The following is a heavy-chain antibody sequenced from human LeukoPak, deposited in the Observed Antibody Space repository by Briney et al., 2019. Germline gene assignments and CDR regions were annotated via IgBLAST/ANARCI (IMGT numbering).Heavy chain of an antibody. Sequence: SETLSLTCTVSGGSISSSPHYWGWTRQPPGKGLEWIGSIYYSGSSYYIPSLKSRVIVSVDTSKNQFSLRLSSLTVADTAVYYCARQFWGGASYRFDYWGQGALVTVSS. J-gene: IGHJ4*02. V-gene: IGHV4-39*01. CDR3: ARQFWGGASYRFDY. CDR1: GGSISSSPHY. CDR2: IYYSGSS. D-gene: IGHD1-26*01.